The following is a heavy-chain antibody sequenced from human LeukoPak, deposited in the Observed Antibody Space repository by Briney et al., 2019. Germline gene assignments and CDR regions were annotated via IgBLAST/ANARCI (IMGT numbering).Heavy chain of an antibody. V-gene: IGHV4-30-2*01. D-gene: IGHD6-6*01. J-gene: IGHJ4*02. CDR1: GGSISSGGYY. CDR2: IYHSGST. CDR3: ATVGGKIPQGSIAARPFDY. Sequence: PSETLSPTCTVSGGSISSGGYYWSWIRQPPGKGLEWIGYIYHSGSTYYNPSLKSRVTISVDRSKNQFSLKLSSVTAADTAVYYCATVGGKIPQGSIAARPFDYWGQGTLVTVSS.